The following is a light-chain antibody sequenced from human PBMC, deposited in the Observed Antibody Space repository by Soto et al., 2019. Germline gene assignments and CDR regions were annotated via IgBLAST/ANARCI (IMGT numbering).Light chain of an antibody. CDR1: QSVSSN. Sequence: EIVMTHSPATLSVSPGERAALSCRASQSVSSNFAWYQQKPGQAPRLLIYGASTRATGIPARFSGSGSGTEFTLTISSLQSEDFAVYYCQQYNNWPYTFGQGTKLEI. V-gene: IGKV3-15*01. CDR3: QQYNNWPYT. J-gene: IGKJ2*01. CDR2: GAS.